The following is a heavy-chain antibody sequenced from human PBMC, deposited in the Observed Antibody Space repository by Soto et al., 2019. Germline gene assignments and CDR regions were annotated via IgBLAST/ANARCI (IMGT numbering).Heavy chain of an antibody. Sequence: SVKVSCKASGGTFSSYAISWVRQAPGQGLEWMGGIIPIFGTANYAQKFQGRVTITADESTSTAYMELSSPRSEDTAVYYCARGDSSSWHRPYGMDVWGQGTTVTVSS. V-gene: IGHV1-69*13. J-gene: IGHJ6*02. CDR2: IIPIFGTA. CDR3: ARGDSSSWHRPYGMDV. D-gene: IGHD6-13*01. CDR1: GGTFSSYA.